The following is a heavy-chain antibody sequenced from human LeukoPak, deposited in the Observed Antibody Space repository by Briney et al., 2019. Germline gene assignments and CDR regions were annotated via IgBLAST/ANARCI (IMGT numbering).Heavy chain of an antibody. J-gene: IGHJ3*02. CDR2: IIPIFATT. Sequence: SVKVSCKASGYTFTGYYMHWVRQAPAQGLEWMGGIIPIFATTNYAQKFQGRVTITADESTSTAYMELSSLSSEDTAVYYCASGTVASMDIWGQGTMVTVSS. D-gene: IGHD5-12*01. CDR1: GYTFTGYY. V-gene: IGHV1-69*13. CDR3: ASGTVASMDI.